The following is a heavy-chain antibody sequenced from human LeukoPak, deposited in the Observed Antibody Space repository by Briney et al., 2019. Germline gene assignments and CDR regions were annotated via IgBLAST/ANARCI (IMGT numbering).Heavy chain of an antibody. J-gene: IGHJ4*02. CDR2: IIPIFGTA. CDR1: GGTFISYA. D-gene: IGHD6-19*01. CDR3: ARVSDSSGWSSDY. Sequence: GSSVKVSFKASGGTFISYAISWVRQAPGQGGEWMGGIIPIFGTANYAQKFQGRVTITADESTSTAYMELSSLRSEDTAVYYCARVSDSSGWSSDYWGQGTLVTVSS. V-gene: IGHV1-69*01.